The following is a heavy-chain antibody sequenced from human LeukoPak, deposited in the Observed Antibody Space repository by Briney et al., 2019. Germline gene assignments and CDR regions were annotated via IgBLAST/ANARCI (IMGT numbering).Heavy chain of an antibody. V-gene: IGHV4-39*07. J-gene: IGHJ5*02. CDR2: IYYSGST. D-gene: IGHD5-18*01. Sequence: SETLSLTCTVSGGSISSSSYYWGWIRQPPGKGLEWIGSIYYSGSTYYNPSLKSRVTISVDTSKNQFSLKLSSVTAADTAVYYCARQRYSLWSTRPVGWFDPWGQGTLVTVSS. CDR3: ARQRYSLWSTRPVGWFDP. CDR1: GGSISSSSYY.